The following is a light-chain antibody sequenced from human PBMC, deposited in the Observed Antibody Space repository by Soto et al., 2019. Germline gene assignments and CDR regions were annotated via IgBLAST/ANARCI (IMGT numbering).Light chain of an antibody. CDR1: QSVSSN. Sequence: EMVTTHSPATLSVSPGERATLSCRASQSVSSNLACYQQKLGQAPRLLIYGASTRATGISARFSGSGSGTEFSLPISSLQSEDFAVYYCQQRSNWPPITFGQGTRLEIK. CDR3: QQRSNWPPIT. J-gene: IGKJ5*01. V-gene: IGKV3-15*01. CDR2: GAS.